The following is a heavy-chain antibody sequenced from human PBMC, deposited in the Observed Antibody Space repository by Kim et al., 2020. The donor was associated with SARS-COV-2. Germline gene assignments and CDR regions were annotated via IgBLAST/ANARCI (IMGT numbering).Heavy chain of an antibody. V-gene: IGHV3-21*01. J-gene: IGHJ4*02. D-gene: IGHD3-16*01. Sequence: YADAVDGRITISRDNAKNSLYLQMSSLRAEDTAVYYGAGGRPSLRGGADYWGQGTLVTVSS. CDR3: AGGRPSLRGGADY.